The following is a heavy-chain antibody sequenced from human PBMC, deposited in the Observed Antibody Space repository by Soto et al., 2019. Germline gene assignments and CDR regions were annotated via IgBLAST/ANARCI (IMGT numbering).Heavy chain of an antibody. CDR2: ISAYNGNT. J-gene: IGHJ6*02. Sequence: GSSVKVSCKASGYTFTSYGISWVRQAPGQGLEWMGWISAYNGNTNYAQKLQGRVTMTTDTSTSTAYMELRSLRSDDTAVYYCARLGSSIAAAGPYYYGMDVWGQGTTVTVS. V-gene: IGHV1-18*01. D-gene: IGHD6-13*01. CDR1: GYTFTSYG. CDR3: ARLGSSIAAAGPYYYGMDV.